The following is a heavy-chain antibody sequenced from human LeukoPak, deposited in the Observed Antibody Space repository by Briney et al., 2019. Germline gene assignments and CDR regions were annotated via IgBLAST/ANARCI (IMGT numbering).Heavy chain of an antibody. D-gene: IGHD2-15*01. CDR2: IYYSGST. V-gene: IGHV4-39*01. CDR3: ANLLGYHSDY. J-gene: IGHJ4*02. CDR1: GGSLSSSSYY. Sequence: SETLSLTCTVSGGSLSSSSYYWGWIRQPPGRGLEWIGSIYYSGSTYYNPSLRSRVTISVDTSKNQFSLKLSSVTAADTAVYYCANLLGYHSDYWGQGTLVTVSS.